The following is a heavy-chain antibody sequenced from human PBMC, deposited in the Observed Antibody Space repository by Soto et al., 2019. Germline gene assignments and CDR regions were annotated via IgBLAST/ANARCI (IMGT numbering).Heavy chain of an antibody. V-gene: IGHV3-74*01. CDR1: GFTFSSYW. Sequence: EVQLVESGGGLVQPGGSLRLSCAASGFTFSSYWMHWVRQAPGKGLVWVSRIKSDGNSITYADSVKGRFTISRDNAKNTLYMQMNRLRVEDTSVYYCARDSGVYPAQDYWGQGTLVTVSS. D-gene: IGHD6-6*01. CDR2: IKSDGNSI. CDR3: ARDSGVYPAQDY. J-gene: IGHJ4*02.